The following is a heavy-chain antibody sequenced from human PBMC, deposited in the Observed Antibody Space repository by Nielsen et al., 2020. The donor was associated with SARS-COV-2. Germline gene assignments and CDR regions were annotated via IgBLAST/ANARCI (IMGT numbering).Heavy chain of an antibody. CDR1: GFTFDDYA. CDR2: ISWNSGSI. Sequence: SLKISCAASGFTFDDYAMHWVRQAPGKGLEWVSGISWNSGSIGYADSVKGRFTISRDNAKNSLYLQMNSLRAEDTALYHCARKKSDILTGYSDAFDIWGQGTMVTVSS. CDR3: ARKKSDILTGYSDAFDI. V-gene: IGHV3-9*01. J-gene: IGHJ3*02. D-gene: IGHD3-9*01.